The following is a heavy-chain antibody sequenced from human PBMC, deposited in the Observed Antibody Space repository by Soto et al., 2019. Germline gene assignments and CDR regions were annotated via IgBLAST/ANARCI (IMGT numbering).Heavy chain of an antibody. CDR2: VYHTGRT. J-gene: IGHJ4*02. CDR1: GGSFKSGSYS. D-gene: IGHD3-3*01. Sequence: SETLSLTCTVSGGSFKSGSYSWSWIRQPPGKGLEWIGYVYHTGRTSYNPSLKSRVSISMDTSKNQFSLNLDSVTAADTAVYFCARDFAYFDSWGRGTLVTVSS. V-gene: IGHV4-61*01. CDR3: ARDFAYFDS.